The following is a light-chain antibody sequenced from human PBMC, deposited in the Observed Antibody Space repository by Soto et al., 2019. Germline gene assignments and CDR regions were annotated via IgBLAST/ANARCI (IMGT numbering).Light chain of an antibody. CDR3: QQYNSYPWT. V-gene: IGKV1-5*01. J-gene: IGKJ1*01. CDR1: QSISGW. CDR2: DVS. Sequence: DIQMTQSPSTLSASVGYRVTITCRASQSISGWLAWYQQKPGKAPKLLIYDVSSLESGVPSRFSGSGSGTEFTLAISSLQPDDFATYYCQQYNSYPWTFGQGTKVDIK.